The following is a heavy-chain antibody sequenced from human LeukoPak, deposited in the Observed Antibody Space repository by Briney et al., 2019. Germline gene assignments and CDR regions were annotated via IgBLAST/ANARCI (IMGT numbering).Heavy chain of an antibody. CDR3: AKGGGTGYSSSWYSN. V-gene: IGHV3-30*18. CDR2: ISFDRSNK. D-gene: IGHD6-13*01. CDR1: GFTFSTYG. J-gene: IGHJ4*02. Sequence: PGGSLRLSCAASGFTFSTYGMHWVRQAPGKGLERVAVISFDRSNKFYADSVKGRFTISRDNSKNTLYLQMNSLRPEDTALYYCAKGGGTGYSSSWYSNWGQGTLVTVSS.